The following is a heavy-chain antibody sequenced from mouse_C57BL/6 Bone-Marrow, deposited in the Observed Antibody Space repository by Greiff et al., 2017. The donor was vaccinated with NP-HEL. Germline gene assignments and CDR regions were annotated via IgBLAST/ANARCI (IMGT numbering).Heavy chain of an antibody. V-gene: IGHV1-55*01. Sequence: QVQLQQPGAALVTPGASVTMSCKSSGYTFTSYWIPWVKQRPGHGLECLGDLYPGLGSTTYNAKFKSTATLTVDTSSSTAYMPLSSLTSEDSAVYYCARAGYYYGSSPFDYWGQGTLVTVSA. CDR3: ARAGYYYGSSPFDY. CDR2: LYPGLGST. CDR1: GYTFTSYW. D-gene: IGHD1-1*01. J-gene: IGHJ3*01.